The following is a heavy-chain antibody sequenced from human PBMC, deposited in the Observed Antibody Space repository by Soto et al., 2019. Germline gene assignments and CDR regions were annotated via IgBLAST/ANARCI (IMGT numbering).Heavy chain of an antibody. J-gene: IGHJ4*02. V-gene: IGHV2-5*01. Sequence: QITLKESGPTLVKPTQTLTLTCTFSGFSLSTSGVGVGWIRQPPGKALEWLALIYWNDDKRYSPSLKSRLTITKDTSKNQVVLTKTNMDPVDTATYYCAHARAQDCSGGSCYSFDYWGQGTLVTVSS. CDR3: AHARAQDCSGGSCYSFDY. CDR2: IYWNDDK. D-gene: IGHD2-15*01. CDR1: GFSLSTSGVG.